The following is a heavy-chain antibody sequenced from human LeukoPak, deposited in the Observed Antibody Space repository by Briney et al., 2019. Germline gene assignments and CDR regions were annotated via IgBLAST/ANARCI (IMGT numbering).Heavy chain of an antibody. Sequence: GESLKISCRGPGCSFTSYWIAWVRQMPGKGLEWMGIMYAGDSDTRYSPSFQGQVTMSVDKSISTAYLQWSNLKASDSAMYYCARQGGNFGDYWGQGTLVTVSS. CDR1: GCSFTSYW. CDR3: ARQGGNFGDY. D-gene: IGHD4-23*01. J-gene: IGHJ4*02. CDR2: MYAGDSDT. V-gene: IGHV5-51*01.